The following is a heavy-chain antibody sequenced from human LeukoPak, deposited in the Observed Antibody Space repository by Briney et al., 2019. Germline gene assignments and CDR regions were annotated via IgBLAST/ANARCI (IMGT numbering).Heavy chain of an antibody. Sequence: GASVKVSCKASGYTFTSYGISWVRQAPGQGLEWMGWISAYNGNTNYAQKLQGRVTMTTDTSTSTAYMELRSLRSDDTAVYYCARDPLRKTTTVTTHYYYGMDVWGQGTTVTVSS. V-gene: IGHV1-18*01. J-gene: IGHJ6*02. D-gene: IGHD4-11*01. CDR1: GYTFTSYG. CDR3: ARDPLRKTTTVTTHYYYGMDV. CDR2: ISAYNGNT.